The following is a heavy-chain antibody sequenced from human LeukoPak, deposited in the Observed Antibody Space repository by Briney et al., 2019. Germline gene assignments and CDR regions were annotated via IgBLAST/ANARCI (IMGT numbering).Heavy chain of an antibody. Sequence: ASVTVSCKVSGYTLTELSMHWVRQAPGKGLEWMGGFDPEDGETIYAQKFQGRVTMTEDTSTDTAYMELSSLRSEDTAVYYCATSPSSGSYPYFYGMDVWGQGTTVTVSS. J-gene: IGHJ6*02. D-gene: IGHD3-10*01. CDR3: ATSPSSGSYPYFYGMDV. CDR1: GYTLTELS. CDR2: FDPEDGET. V-gene: IGHV1-24*01.